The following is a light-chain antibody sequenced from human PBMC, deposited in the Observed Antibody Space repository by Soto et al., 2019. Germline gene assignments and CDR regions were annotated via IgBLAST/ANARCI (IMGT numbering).Light chain of an antibody. CDR2: GAS. CDR1: QDIGKY. V-gene: IGKV1-27*01. J-gene: IGKJ1*01. CDR3: QKYDTVPCT. Sequence: DIHITQSPSSLPASVGDRVTITCRASQDIGKYLVWYQQKPGQVPSLLIYGASTLHSGVPSRFSGSGSRTYFTLTISSLQPEDFATYYCQKYDTVPCTFGQGTKV.